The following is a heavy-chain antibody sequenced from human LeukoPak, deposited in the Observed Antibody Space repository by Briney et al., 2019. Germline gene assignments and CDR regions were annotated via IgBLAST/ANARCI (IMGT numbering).Heavy chain of an antibody. CDR1: GFTFSRYS. CDR3: ARDFYDTSGYYYDY. CDR2: ISGSSSSYI. D-gene: IGHD3-22*01. V-gene: IGHV3-21*01. Sequence: GGSLRLSCAASGFTFSRYSMNWVRQAPGKGLEWVSSISGSSSSYIYYADSLKGRFTISRDNAKNSLYLQMNSLRAEDTAVHYCARDFYDTSGYYYDYWGQGTLVTVSS. J-gene: IGHJ4*02.